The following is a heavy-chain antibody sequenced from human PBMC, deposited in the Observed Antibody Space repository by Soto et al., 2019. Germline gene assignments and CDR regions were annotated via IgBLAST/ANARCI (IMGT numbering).Heavy chain of an antibody. CDR3: ARAAVPAANYQPYYYYGMDV. CDR2: ISSSSSYT. CDR1: GFTFSDYY. D-gene: IGHD6-13*01. V-gene: IGHV3-11*06. J-gene: IGHJ6*02. Sequence: PGESLKISCAASGFTFSDYYMSWIRQAPGKGLEWVSYISSSSSYTNYADSVKGRFTISRDNAKNSLYLQMNSLRAEDTAVYYCARAAVPAANYQPYYYYGMDVWGQGTTVTVAS.